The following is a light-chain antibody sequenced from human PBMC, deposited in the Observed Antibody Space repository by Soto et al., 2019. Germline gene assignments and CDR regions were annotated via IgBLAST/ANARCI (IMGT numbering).Light chain of an antibody. Sequence: DIQMTQSPSTLSASVGDRVTITCRASQSISSWLAWYQQKPGKAPKLLIYKAASLESGVPSRFSGSGSVTEFTLTISSLQPDDFATYYCQQYNSYSCTFGPGPKVDIK. J-gene: IGKJ3*01. CDR1: QSISSW. CDR3: QQYNSYSCT. CDR2: KAA. V-gene: IGKV1-5*03.